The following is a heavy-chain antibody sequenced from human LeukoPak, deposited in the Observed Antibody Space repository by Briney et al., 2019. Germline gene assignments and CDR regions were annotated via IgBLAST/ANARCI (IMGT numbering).Heavy chain of an antibody. D-gene: IGHD4-23*01. CDR2: IYPGDSDT. CDR1: GYGFTSYW. J-gene: IGHJ4*02. CDR3: ARVMTTVVTPFDY. Sequence: GESLKISCKGSGYGFTSYWIGWVRQMPGKGLEWMGIIYPGDSDTRYSPSFQGQVTISADKSISTAYLQWSSLKASDTAMYYCARVMTTVVTPFDYWGQGTLVTVSS. V-gene: IGHV5-51*01.